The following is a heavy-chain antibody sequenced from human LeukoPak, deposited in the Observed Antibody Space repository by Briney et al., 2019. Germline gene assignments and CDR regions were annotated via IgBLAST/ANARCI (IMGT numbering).Heavy chain of an antibody. D-gene: IGHD3-22*01. CDR1: GGSFSGYY. CDR3: ARHKRYYYDSSGPFDY. Sequence: SETLSLTCAVYGGSFSGYYWSWIRQPPGKGLEWIGEINHGGSTNYNPSLKSRVTISVDTSMNQFSLKLSSVTAADTAVYYCARHKRYYYDSSGPFDYWGQGTLVTVSS. J-gene: IGHJ4*02. CDR2: INHGGST. V-gene: IGHV4-34*01.